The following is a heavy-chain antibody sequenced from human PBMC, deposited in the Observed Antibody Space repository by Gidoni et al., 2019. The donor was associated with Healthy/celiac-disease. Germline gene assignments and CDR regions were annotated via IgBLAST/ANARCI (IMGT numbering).Heavy chain of an antibody. Sequence: QVQLVQSGAEVKKPGSSGTVSCKASGGTFSSYAISWVRQAPGQGLEWLGRIIPIFGIANYAQKFQGRVTITADKSTRTAYMELSSLRSEDTAVYYCARGTRGGSYFFDYWGQGTLVTVSS. CDR3: ARGTRGGSYFFDY. CDR1: GGTFSSYA. V-gene: IGHV1-69*04. D-gene: IGHD2-15*01. CDR2: IIPIFGIA. J-gene: IGHJ4*02.